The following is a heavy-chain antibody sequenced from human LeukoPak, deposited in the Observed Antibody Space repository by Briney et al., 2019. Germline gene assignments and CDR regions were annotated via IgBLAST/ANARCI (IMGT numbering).Heavy chain of an antibody. V-gene: IGHV4-34*01. CDR1: GGSFSGYY. Sequence: KTSETLSLTCAVYGGSFSGYYWSWIRQPPAKGLEWIGEINHSGSTNYNPSLKSRVTISVDTSKNQFSLKLSSVTAADTAVYYCARGSSGWFRRVYNWFDPWGQGTLVTVSS. D-gene: IGHD6-19*01. J-gene: IGHJ5*02. CDR3: ARGSSGWFRRVYNWFDP. CDR2: INHSGST.